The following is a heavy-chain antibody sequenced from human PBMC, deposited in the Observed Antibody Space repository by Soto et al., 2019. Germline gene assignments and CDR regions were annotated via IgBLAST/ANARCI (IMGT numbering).Heavy chain of an antibody. J-gene: IGHJ6*04. CDR2: IIPIFGTA. V-gene: IGHV1-69*01. CDR1: GGTFSSYA. D-gene: IGHD5-18*01. CDR3: ARDAEDTAMVTDYYYYYGMDV. Sequence: QVQLVQSGAEVKKPGSSVKVSCKASGGTFSSYAISWVRQAPGQALEWMGGIIPIFGTANYAQKFQGRVTITADEATSTAYMELSSLRSEDTAVYYCARDAEDTAMVTDYYYYYGMDVWGEGTTVTVSS.